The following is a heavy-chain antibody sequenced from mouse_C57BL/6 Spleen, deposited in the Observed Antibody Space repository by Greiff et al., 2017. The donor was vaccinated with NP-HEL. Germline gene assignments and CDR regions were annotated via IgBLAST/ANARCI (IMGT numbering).Heavy chain of an antibody. CDR3: AKHYDGSSLYAMDY. CDR2: IWSGGST. CDR1: GFSLTSYG. Sequence: VKLKQSGPGLVQPSQSLSITCTVSGFSLTSYGVHWVRQPPGKGLEWLGVIWSGGSTDYNAAFISRLSIIKNNSKSQVFFKMNSLQADDTAIYYCAKHYDGSSLYAMDYWGQGTSVTVSS. V-gene: IGHV2-4*01. J-gene: IGHJ4*01. D-gene: IGHD1-1*01.